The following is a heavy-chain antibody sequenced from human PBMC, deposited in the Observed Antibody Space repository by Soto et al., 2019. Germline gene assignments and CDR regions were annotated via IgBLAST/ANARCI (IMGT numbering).Heavy chain of an antibody. V-gene: IGHV1-69*13. J-gene: IGHJ3*02. D-gene: IGHD6-13*01. CDR1: GGTFSSYA. CDR2: IIPIFGTA. Sequence: SVKVSCKASGGTFSSYAISWVRQAPGRGLEWMGGIIPIFGTANYAQKFQGRVTITADESTSTAYMELSSLRSEDTAVYYCARAWTGESSSWYGVRVFGIWGQGTMVTVSS. CDR3: ARAWTGESSSWYGVRVFGI.